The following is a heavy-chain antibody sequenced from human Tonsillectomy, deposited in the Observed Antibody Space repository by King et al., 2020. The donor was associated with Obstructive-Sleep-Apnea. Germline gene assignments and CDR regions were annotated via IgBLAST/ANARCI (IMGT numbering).Heavy chain of an antibody. CDR2: INPNSGGT. CDR3: ARDFKARGSGSRDH. Sequence: QLVQSGAEVKKPGASVKVSCKTFGYTFTGFYMYWVRQAPGQGLEWMGWINPNSGGTKYAPKFQGRVTMTRDTSITTAYMELSSLRSDDTAIYYWARDFKARGSGSRDHWGQGTLVTVSS. D-gene: IGHD3-10*01. J-gene: IGHJ5*02. CDR1: GYTFTGFY. V-gene: IGHV1-2*02.